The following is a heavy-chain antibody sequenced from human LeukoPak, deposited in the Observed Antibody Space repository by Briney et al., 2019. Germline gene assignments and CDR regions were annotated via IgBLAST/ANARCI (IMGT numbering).Heavy chain of an antibody. CDR1: GGTFSSYA. CDR3: ARDLGTGYDAFDI. V-gene: IGHV1-69*01. CDR2: IIPIFGTA. J-gene: IGHJ3*02. Sequence: SVKVSCKASGGTFSSYAISWVRQAPGQGLEWMGGIIPIFGTANYAQKFQGRVTITADESTNTAYMELSSLRSEDTAVYYCARDLGTGYDAFDIWGQGTMVTVSS. D-gene: IGHD5-12*01.